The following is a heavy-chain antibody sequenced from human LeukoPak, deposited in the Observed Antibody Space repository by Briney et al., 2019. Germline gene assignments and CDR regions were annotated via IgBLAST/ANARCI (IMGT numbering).Heavy chain of an antibody. Sequence: PGGSLRLSCAASGFTFSSYAMHWVRQAPGKGLEWAAVISYDGSNKYYADSVKGRFTISRDNSKNTLYLQMNSLRAEDTAVYYCARDPSIQLWLPCISCYEYYFDYWGQGTLVTVSS. V-gene: IGHV3-30-3*01. CDR1: GFTFSSYA. J-gene: IGHJ4*02. CDR2: ISYDGSNK. D-gene: IGHD5-18*01. CDR3: ARDPSIQLWLPCISCYEYYFDY.